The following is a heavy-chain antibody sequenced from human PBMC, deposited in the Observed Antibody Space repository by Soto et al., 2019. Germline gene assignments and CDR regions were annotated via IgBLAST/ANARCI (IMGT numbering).Heavy chain of an antibody. D-gene: IGHD2-8*01. CDR3: ARPPFPGCINAVCYPFDY. V-gene: IGHV1-69*13. J-gene: IGHJ4*02. CDR2: IIPIFGTA. CDR1: GGTFSSYA. Sequence: ASVKVSCKASGGTFSSYAISWVRQAPGQGLEWMGGIIPIFGTANYAQKFQGRVTITADESTSTAYMELSSLRSGDTAVYYCARPPFPGCINAVCYPFDYWGQGTLDTGSS.